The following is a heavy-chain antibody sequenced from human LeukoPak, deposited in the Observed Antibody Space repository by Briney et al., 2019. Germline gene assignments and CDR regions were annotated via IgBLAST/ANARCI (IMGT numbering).Heavy chain of an antibody. CDR1: GLRFRNYG. D-gene: IGHD1-26*01. CDR2: IYYDGSNQ. Sequence: GRSLRLSCVVSGLRFRNYGMHWVRQAPGKGLEWVAVIYYDGSNQYYADSVKGRFTVSRDNAKNTLYLQMDSLRAQDTAVYYCATDRNSGKYYDYWGQGTLVTVSS. V-gene: IGHV3-33*01. CDR3: ATDRNSGKYYDY. J-gene: IGHJ4*02.